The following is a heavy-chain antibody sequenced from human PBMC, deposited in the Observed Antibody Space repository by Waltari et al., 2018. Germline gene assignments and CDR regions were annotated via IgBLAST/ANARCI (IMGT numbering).Heavy chain of an antibody. V-gene: IGHV1-69*08. CDR1: GGTFSSYT. CDR2: IIPILGIA. Sequence: QVQLVQSGAEVKKPGSSVKVSCKASGGTFSSYTISWVRQAPGQGLEWMGRIIPILGIANYAQKFQGRVTITADKSTSTAYMELSSLRSEDTAVYYCARDRDGQQLVLAYWGQGTLVTVSS. CDR3: ARDRDGQQLVLAY. D-gene: IGHD6-13*01. J-gene: IGHJ4*02.